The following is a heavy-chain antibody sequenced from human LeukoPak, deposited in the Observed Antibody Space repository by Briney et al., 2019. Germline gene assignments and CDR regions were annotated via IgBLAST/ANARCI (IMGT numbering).Heavy chain of an antibody. D-gene: IGHD1-26*01. CDR2: IWYDGSNK. J-gene: IGHJ4*02. CDR1: GFTFSSYA. Sequence: GGSLRLSCAASGFTFSSYAMSWVRQAPGKGLEWVAVIWYDGSNKYYADSVKGRFTISRDNSKNTLYLQMNSLRAEDTAVYYCARAIRGSYYDYWGQGTLVTVSS. CDR3: ARAIRGSYYDY. V-gene: IGHV3-33*08.